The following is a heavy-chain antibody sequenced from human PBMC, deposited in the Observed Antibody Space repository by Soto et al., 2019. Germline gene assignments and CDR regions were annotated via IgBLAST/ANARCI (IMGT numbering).Heavy chain of an antibody. D-gene: IGHD1-26*01. CDR1: GYSFTSLD. CDR2: VQPSTGRT. V-gene: IGHV1-8*01. Sequence: ASVTVSCKASGYSFTSLDINWVRQTAGQGLEWMGWVQPSTGRTGYAQKFQGRVTMTRDTSINTAYMELTTLTSDDTAFYYCARGVSAGVDYWGQGTLVTVSS. CDR3: ARGVSAGVDY. J-gene: IGHJ4*02.